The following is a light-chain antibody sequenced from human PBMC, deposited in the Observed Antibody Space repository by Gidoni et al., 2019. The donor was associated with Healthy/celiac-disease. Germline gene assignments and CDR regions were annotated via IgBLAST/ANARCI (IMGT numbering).Light chain of an antibody. J-gene: IGKJ4*01. V-gene: IGKV3-11*01. CDR1: QRVSSY. CDR2: AAS. Sequence: EIVLTQSPATLSLSPGERATLSCRASQRVSSYLAWYQQKPGQAPRLLIYAASNRATGIPARFSGSGSATDFTLTISSLEPEDFAVYYCQQRSNWPLTFGGXTKVEIK. CDR3: QQRSNWPLT.